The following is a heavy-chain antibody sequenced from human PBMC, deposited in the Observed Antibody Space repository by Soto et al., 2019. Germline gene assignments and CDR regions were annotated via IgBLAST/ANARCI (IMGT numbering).Heavy chain of an antibody. V-gene: IGHV1-69*04. D-gene: IGHD2-8*01. CDR1: GGTFSSYT. CDR3: ARDSSRRTNGVWEDWYFDL. Sequence: ASVKVSCKASGGTFSSYTISWVRQAPGQGLEWMGRIIPILGIANYAQKFQGRVTITADKSTSTAYMELSSLRSEDTAVYYCARDSSRRTNGVWEDWYFDLWGRGTLVTVSS. CDR2: IIPILGIA. J-gene: IGHJ2*01.